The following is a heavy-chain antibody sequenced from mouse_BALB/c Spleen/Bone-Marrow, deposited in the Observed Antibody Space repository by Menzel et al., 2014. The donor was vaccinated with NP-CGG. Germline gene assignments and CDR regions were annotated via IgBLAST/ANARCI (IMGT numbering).Heavy chain of an antibody. CDR2: INPTRGYT. V-gene: IGHV1-4*02. J-gene: IGHJ2*01. CDR3: AREATYYAYFDY. Sequence: QVQLKESAPELARPEASVKMSCKASGYTFTSFTIQWIKQRPGQGLEWIGYINPTRGYTDYNQKFKDRTTLTADKSSSTTYMQLTSLTSEDSAVYYCAREATYYAYFDYWGQGTALAVSS. CDR1: GYTFTSFT. D-gene: IGHD1-1*01.